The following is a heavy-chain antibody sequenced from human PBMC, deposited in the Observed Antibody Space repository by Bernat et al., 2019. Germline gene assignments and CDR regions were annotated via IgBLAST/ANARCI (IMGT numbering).Heavy chain of an antibody. CDR2: ISGSGGST. Sequence: EVQLLESGGGLVQPGGSLRLSCAASGFTFSSYAMSWVRQAPGKGLEWVSAISGSGGSTYYADSVKGRFTISRDNSKNTLYLQMNSLRAEDTAVYYCARDIGLCVWLLDYWGQGTLVTVSS. J-gene: IGHJ4*02. V-gene: IGHV3-23*01. CDR3: ARDIGLCVWLLDY. D-gene: IGHD3-9*01. CDR1: GFTFSSYA.